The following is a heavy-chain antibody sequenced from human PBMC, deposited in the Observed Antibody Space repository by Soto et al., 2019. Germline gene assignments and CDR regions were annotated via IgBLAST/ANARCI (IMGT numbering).Heavy chain of an antibody. CDR2: ISYDGSNK. CDR1: GFTFSSYA. Sequence: GGSLRLSCAASGFTFSSYAMHWVRQAPGKGLEWVAVISYDGSNKYYADSVKGRFTISRDNSKNTLYLQMNSLRAVDTAVYYCASLAVAGDNFDYWGQGTLVTVSS. D-gene: IGHD6-19*01. V-gene: IGHV3-30-3*01. CDR3: ASLAVAGDNFDY. J-gene: IGHJ4*02.